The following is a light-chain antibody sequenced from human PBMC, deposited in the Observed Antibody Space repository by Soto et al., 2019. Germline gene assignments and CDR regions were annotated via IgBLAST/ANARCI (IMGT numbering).Light chain of an antibody. Sequence: DIVMTQTPLSSPVTVGQPASISCRSSQSLEHTDGNTYLSWRQQRPGQPPRLLRYKISNRFSEVPDRLSGSGAGTDYTPKISRVEAEDVGVYYCMQVTHFPFTFGPGPKLEIK. CDR2: KIS. CDR3: MQVTHFPFT. V-gene: IGKV2-24*01. CDR1: QSLEHTDGNTY. J-gene: IGKJ2*01.